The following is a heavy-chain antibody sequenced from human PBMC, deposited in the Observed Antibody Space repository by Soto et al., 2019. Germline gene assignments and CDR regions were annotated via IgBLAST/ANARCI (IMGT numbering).Heavy chain of an antibody. Sequence: PSETLSLTCAVYGGSFSDYYWSWIRQPPGKGLEWIGEINHSGSTNYNPSLKSRVTISVDTSKNQFSLKLSSVTAADTAVYYCARGLVGAVAGYYYFGLDVWGQGTTVT. CDR1: GGSFSDYY. J-gene: IGHJ6*02. V-gene: IGHV4-34*01. D-gene: IGHD6-19*01. CDR3: ARGLVGAVAGYYYFGLDV. CDR2: INHSGST.